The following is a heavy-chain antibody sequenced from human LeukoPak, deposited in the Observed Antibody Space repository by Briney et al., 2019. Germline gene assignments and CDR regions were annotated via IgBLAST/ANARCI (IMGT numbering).Heavy chain of an antibody. Sequence: GSLRLSCAASGFTVSGHPMSWVRQAPGKGLEWVSVIYRGGKTYYADSVEGRFTISTDNSKNTLYLQMNSLRAEDTAVYYCARDRAVTEQPQRNYYYYYGMDVWGQGTTVTVSS. CDR3: ARDRAVTEQPQRNYYYYYGMDV. J-gene: IGHJ6*02. CDR2: IYRGGKT. CDR1: GFTVSGHP. D-gene: IGHD2-21*02. V-gene: IGHV3-53*05.